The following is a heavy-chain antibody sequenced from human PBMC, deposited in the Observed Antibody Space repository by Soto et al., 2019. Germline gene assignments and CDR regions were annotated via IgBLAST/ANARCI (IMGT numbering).Heavy chain of an antibody. CDR2: ISGYNGNT. CDR1: GYTFTSYD. Sequence: QVQLVQSGAEVKKPGASVKVSCKASGYTFTSYDISWVRQAPGQGLEWMGWISGYNGNTNYAQKVQGRVTMTTDTSTSTAYMELRRLTSDDTAVYYCARRPWENSDAFDIWDQGTMVTVSS. V-gene: IGHV1-18*04. D-gene: IGHD1-26*01. CDR3: ARRPWENSDAFDI. J-gene: IGHJ3*02.